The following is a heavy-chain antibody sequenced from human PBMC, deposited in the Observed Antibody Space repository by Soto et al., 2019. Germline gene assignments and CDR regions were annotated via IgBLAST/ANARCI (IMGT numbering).Heavy chain of an antibody. CDR3: ARGRVVVVVAATPNWFDP. CDR1: GGSISSSSYY. D-gene: IGHD2-15*01. J-gene: IGHJ5*02. V-gene: IGHV4-39*07. CDR2: IYHSGST. Sequence: ETLSLTCTVSGGSISSSSYYWGWIRQPPGKGLEWIGKIYHSGSTNYNPSLKSRVTISVDTSKNQFSLKLSSVTAADTAVYYCARGRVVVVVAATPNWFDPWGQGTLVTVSS.